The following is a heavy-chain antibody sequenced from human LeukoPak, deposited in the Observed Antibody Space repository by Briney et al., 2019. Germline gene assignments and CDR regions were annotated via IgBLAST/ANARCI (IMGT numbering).Heavy chain of an antibody. V-gene: IGHV4-59*01. Sequence: SETLSLTCTVSGGSISSYYWSWIRQPPGKGLEWIGYIYYSGSTNYNPSLKSRVTISIDTSKNRFSLKLSSVTAADTAVYYCARVPLYYDSSGVGWFDPWGQGTLVTVSS. J-gene: IGHJ5*02. D-gene: IGHD3-22*01. CDR1: GGSISSYY. CDR3: ARVPLYYDSSGVGWFDP. CDR2: IYYSGST.